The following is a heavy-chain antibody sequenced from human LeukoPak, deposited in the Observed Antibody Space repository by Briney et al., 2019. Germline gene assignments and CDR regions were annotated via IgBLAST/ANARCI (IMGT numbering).Heavy chain of an antibody. CDR2: INPNSGGT. Sequence: ASVKVSCKASVYTFTAYYIHWVRQAPGQGLEWMGRINPNSGGTSYAQKFQGRVTMTRDTSISTAYMELSRLRSDDTVVYYCAIAGGGSDAFDIWGQGTMVTVSS. J-gene: IGHJ3*02. CDR1: VYTFTAYY. V-gene: IGHV1-2*05. CDR3: AIAGGGSDAFDI. D-gene: IGHD2-15*01.